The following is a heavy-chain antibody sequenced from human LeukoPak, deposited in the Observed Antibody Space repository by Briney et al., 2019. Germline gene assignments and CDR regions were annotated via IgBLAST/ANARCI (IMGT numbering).Heavy chain of an antibody. CDR3: ARDSSGYFAHYFDY. CDR1: GFTFSSYN. D-gene: IGHD3-22*01. V-gene: IGHV3-30*03. Sequence: PGGSLRLSCAASGFTFSSYNMNWVRQAPGKGREWVAVISYDGSNKYYADSVKGRFTISRDNSKNTLYLQMNSLRAEDTAVYYCARDSSGYFAHYFDYWGQGTLVTVSS. J-gene: IGHJ4*02. CDR2: ISYDGSNK.